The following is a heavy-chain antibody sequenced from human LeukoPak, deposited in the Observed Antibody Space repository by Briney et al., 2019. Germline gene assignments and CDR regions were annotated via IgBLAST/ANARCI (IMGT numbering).Heavy chain of an antibody. Sequence: SVTVSCKASGGTFSSYAISWVRQAPGQGLEWMGGIIPIFGTANYAQKFQGRVTITADKSTSTAYMELSSLRSEDTAVYYCARSSVVAAAGPYYFDYWGQGTLVTVSS. CDR1: GGTFSSYA. J-gene: IGHJ4*02. D-gene: IGHD6-13*01. V-gene: IGHV1-69*06. CDR2: IIPIFGTA. CDR3: ARSSVVAAAGPYYFDY.